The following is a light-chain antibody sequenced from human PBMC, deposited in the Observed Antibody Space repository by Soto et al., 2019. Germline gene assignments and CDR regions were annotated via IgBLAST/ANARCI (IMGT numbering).Light chain of an antibody. V-gene: IGKV1-12*01. Sequence: DIQMTQSPSSVSAVVGDRVTITCRASQDITRWLAWYQQQPGRAPKLLIYAASTLQGGVPSRFSGSGSGTDFTLTISSLRPEDFATYYWQQADSFPVTFGQGTRLEI. J-gene: IGKJ5*01. CDR2: AAS. CDR1: QDITRW. CDR3: QQADSFPVT.